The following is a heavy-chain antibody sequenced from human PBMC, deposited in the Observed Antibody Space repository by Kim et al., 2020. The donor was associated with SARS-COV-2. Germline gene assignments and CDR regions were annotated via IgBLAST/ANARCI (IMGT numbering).Heavy chain of an antibody. CDR3: AKDPTFHCYYYGMDV. CDR1: GFTFSSYG. CDR2: ISYDGSNK. D-gene: IGHD2-21*01. J-gene: IGHJ6*02. V-gene: IGHV3-30*18. Sequence: GGSLRLSCAASGFTFSSYGMHWVRQAPGKGLEWVAVISYDGSNKYYADSVKGRFTISRDNSKNTLYLQMNSLRAEDTAVYCCAKDPTFHCYYYGMDVWGQGTTVTVSS.